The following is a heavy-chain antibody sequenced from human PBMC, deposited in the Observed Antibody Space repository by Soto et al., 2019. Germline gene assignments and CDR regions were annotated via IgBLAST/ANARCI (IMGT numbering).Heavy chain of an antibody. CDR2: IIPILGIA. J-gene: IGHJ4*02. CDR1: GYTFSSYA. CDR3: ARDYGGGDKYYYEERYFDY. Sequence: SVKVSCKASGYTFSSYAISWVRQAPGQGLEWMGRIIPILGIANYAQKFQGRVTITADKSTSTAYMELSSLRSEDTAVYYCARDYGGGDKYYYEERYFDYWGQGTLVTVSS. D-gene: IGHD3-22*01. V-gene: IGHV1-69*04.